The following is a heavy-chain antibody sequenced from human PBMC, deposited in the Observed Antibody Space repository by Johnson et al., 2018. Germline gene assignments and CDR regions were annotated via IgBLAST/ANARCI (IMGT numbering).Heavy chain of an antibody. Sequence: QVQLQESGPGLVKPSETLFLTCTVSGGSISTYYWNWIRQPPGKGLEWIGLFYTTGTTNYKPPLKSRVTMSVDTSNNQFSLSPSSVTAAATAMYYRARETPRGGRTSDLWGQGTLVTVSS. V-gene: IGHV4-4*07. CDR1: GGSISTYY. CDR2: FYTTGTT. CDR3: ARETPRGGRTSDL. J-gene: IGHJ3*01. D-gene: IGHD3-16*01.